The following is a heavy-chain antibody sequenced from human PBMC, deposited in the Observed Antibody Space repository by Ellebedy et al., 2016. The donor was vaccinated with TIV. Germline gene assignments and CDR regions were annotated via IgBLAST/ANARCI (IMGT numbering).Heavy chain of an antibody. D-gene: IGHD6-19*01. J-gene: IGHJ4*02. CDR3: ARGTYSSGWYVGTYYFDY. CDR2: IYHTGST. Sequence: SETLSLTCGVSGGSISSSNWWSWVRQPPGKGLEWIGEIYHTGSTNYNPSLKSRVPISVDKSKNQFSLKLRSVTAADTAVYYCARGTYSSGWYVGTYYFDYWGQGTLVTVSS. V-gene: IGHV4-4*02. CDR1: GGSISSSNW.